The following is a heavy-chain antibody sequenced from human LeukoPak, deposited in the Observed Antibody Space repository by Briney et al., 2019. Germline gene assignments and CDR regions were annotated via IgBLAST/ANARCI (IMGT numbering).Heavy chain of an antibody. V-gene: IGHV3-23*01. CDR3: AKDDVDYYDSSGYYY. D-gene: IGHD3-22*01. J-gene: IGHJ4*02. Sequence: PGGSLRLSCAASGFTFSSYAMSWVRQAPGKGLEWVSAISGSGGSTYYADSVKGRFTISRDNSKNTLYLQMNSLRAEDTAVYYCAKDDVDYYDSSGYYYWGQGTLVTVSS. CDR2: ISGSGGST. CDR1: GFTFSSYA.